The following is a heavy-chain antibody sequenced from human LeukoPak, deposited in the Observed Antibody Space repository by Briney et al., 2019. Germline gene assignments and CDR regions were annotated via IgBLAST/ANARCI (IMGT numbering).Heavy chain of an antibody. D-gene: IGHD3-10*01. V-gene: IGHV1-46*01. CDR1: GYTFTSYY. Sequence: ASVEVSCKASGYTFTSYYMHWVRQAPGQGLEWMGIINPSGGSTSYAQKFQGRVTMTRDMSTSTVYMELSSLRSEDTAVYYCARVHREYYFDYWGQGTLVTVSS. CDR2: INPSGGST. CDR3: ARVHREYYFDY. J-gene: IGHJ4*02.